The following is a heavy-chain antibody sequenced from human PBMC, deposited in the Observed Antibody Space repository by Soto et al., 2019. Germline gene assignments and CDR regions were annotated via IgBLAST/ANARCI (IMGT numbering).Heavy chain of an antibody. J-gene: IGHJ5*02. V-gene: IGHV4-39*01. CDR2: IYYNGYT. Sequence: SETLSLTCTVSGGSISSSGYYWGWIRQPPGKGLEWIGSIYYNGYTYYNPSLKSRVTISIDTSKNQFSLELSSVTAADTAVYYCARGYGDYAGWFDPWGQGTLVTVSS. D-gene: IGHD4-17*01. CDR1: GGSISSSGYY. CDR3: ARGYGDYAGWFDP.